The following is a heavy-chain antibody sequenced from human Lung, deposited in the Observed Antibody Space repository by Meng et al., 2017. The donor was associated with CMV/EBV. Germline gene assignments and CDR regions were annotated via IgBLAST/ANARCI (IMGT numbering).Heavy chain of an antibody. CDR2: IITICGTA. D-gene: IGHD6-13*01. CDR1: GNTFSSYA. J-gene: IGHJ6*02. CDR3: ALFPIAAAGYCYYGIDV. V-gene: IGHV1-69*05. Sequence: SXXISXNASGNTFSSYANSWVRQDPGEGVEWMGWIITICGTAKYAQKFQGRVTITTDESTSTAYMELSSLRSEDTAVYYGALFPIAAAGYCYYGIDVWGQGTPVTVSS.